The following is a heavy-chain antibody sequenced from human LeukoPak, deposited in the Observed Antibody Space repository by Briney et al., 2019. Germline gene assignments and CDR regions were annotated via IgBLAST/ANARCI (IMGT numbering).Heavy chain of an antibody. CDR1: GGSISSYY. J-gene: IGHJ4*02. V-gene: IGHV4-59*01. D-gene: IGHD6-13*01. CDR3: ARVTGYVMEDYFDY. Sequence: SETLSLTCTISGGSISSYYWSWIRQPPGKGLEWIGYIYYTGSTNHNPSLKSRVTISVDTSKNQFSLRLSSVTAADTAVYYCARVTGYVMEDYFDYWGQGTLVTVSS. CDR2: IYYTGST.